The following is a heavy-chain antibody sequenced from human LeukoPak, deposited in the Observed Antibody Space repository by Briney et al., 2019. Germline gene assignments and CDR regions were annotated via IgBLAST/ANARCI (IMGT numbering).Heavy chain of an antibody. D-gene: IGHD2-2*01. CDR3: ARGSVNYCSSTSCSGAFDI. V-gene: IGHV4-34*01. CDR2: INHSGST. CDR1: GGSYSGYY. J-gene: IGHJ3*02. Sequence: SETLPLTCAVYGGSYSGYYWSWIRQPPGKGLEWIGEINHSGSTNYNPSLKSRVTISVDTSKNQFSLKLSSVTAADTAVYYCARGSVNYCSSTSCSGAFDIWGQGTMVTASS.